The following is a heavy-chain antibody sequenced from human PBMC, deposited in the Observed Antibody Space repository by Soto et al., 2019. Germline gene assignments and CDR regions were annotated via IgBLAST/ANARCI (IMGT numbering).Heavy chain of an antibody. CDR1: AYSFTKYW. J-gene: IGHJ6*02. Sequence: PGESLKISCQGSAYSFTKYWIGWVRQMHGKGLEWMSINYLDEAETTYSPSCKSPMTTSADKSNNTAYPHGGRLKASDTAMYYCVRMGFSGGRYLSYCDLGRDIWGQGTTVTITS. V-gene: IGHV5-51*01. CDR3: VRMGFSGGRYLSYCDLGRDI. CDR2: NYLDEAET. D-gene: IGHD2-15*01.